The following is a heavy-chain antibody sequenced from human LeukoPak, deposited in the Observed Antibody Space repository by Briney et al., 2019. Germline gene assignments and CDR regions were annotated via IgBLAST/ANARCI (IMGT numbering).Heavy chain of an antibody. Sequence: SETLSLTCGVYDGSFSGYYWSWIRQPPGKGLEWIGEINHSRSTKYNPSLKSRVTISADTSKNQFSLKVNSVTAADTAVYYCANLVVIPTSMRLEDYWGQGTLVTVSS. V-gene: IGHV4-34*01. CDR2: INHSRST. J-gene: IGHJ4*02. CDR1: DGSFSGYY. D-gene: IGHD3-22*01. CDR3: ANLVVIPTSMRLEDY.